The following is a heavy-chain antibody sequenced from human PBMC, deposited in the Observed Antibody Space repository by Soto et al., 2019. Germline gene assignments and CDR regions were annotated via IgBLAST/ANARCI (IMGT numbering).Heavy chain of an antibody. Sequence: ASVKVSCKASGYTFTGYYMHWVRQAPGQGLEWMGWINPNSGGTNYAQKFQGWVTMTRDTSISTAYMELSRLRSDDTAVYYCAILLGYCISTSRSEDYGMDVWGQGTTVTVSS. J-gene: IGHJ6*02. CDR3: AILLGYCISTSRSEDYGMDV. CDR1: GYTFTGYY. CDR2: INPNSGGT. D-gene: IGHD2-2*01. V-gene: IGHV1-2*04.